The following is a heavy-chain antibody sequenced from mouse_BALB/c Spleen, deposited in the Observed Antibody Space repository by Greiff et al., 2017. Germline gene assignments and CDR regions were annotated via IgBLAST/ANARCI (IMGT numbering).Heavy chain of an antibody. V-gene: IGHV3-2*02. Sequence: EVKLQESGPGLVKPSQSLSLTCTVTGYSISSDYAWNWIRQFPGNKLEWMGYISYSGSTSYNPSLKSRISITRDTSKNQFFLQLNSVTTEDTATYYCAREGSSYDAMDYWGQGTSVTVSS. D-gene: IGHD1-1*01. CDR1: GYSISSDYA. CDR3: AREGSSYDAMDY. CDR2: ISYSGST. J-gene: IGHJ4*01.